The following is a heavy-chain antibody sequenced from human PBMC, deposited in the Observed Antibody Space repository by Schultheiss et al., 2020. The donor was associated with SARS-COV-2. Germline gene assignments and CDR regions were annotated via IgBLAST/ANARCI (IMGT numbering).Heavy chain of an antibody. CDR2: IIPIFGTP. D-gene: IGHD3-16*02. J-gene: IGHJ6*02. CDR3: ARTPQYYDYTWGNYRDALGYAV. CDR1: GGTFSRFG. V-gene: IGHV1-69*13. Sequence: SVKVSCKASGGTFSRFGISWVRQAPGQGLEWMGGIIPIFGTPAYAQKFQGRVTITADESTNTAYMEVISLRSEDTAVYYCARTPQYYDYTWGNYRDALGYAVWGQGTTVTVSS.